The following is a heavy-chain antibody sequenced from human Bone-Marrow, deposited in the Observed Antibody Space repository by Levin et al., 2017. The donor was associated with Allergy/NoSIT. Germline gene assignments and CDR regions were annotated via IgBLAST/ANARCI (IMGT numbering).Heavy chain of an antibody. CDR1: GGSITSRNW. CDR3: ARVDSGYTTIDF. J-gene: IGHJ4*02. Sequence: SETLSLTCAVSGGSITSRNWWTWVRQPTGKGLEWIGEIYHNGNINYNSSLKSRVTISMDKSKNHFSLKLTSVTAADTALYYCARVDSGYTTIDFWGQGIRVTVSS. D-gene: IGHD5-18*01. CDR2: IYHNGNI. V-gene: IGHV4-4*02.